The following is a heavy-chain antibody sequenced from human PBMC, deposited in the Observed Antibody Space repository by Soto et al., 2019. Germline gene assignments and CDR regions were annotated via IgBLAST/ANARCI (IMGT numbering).Heavy chain of an antibody. CDR3: ARDRHNNFFDP. D-gene: IGHD6-6*01. CDR1: GASMSSGVYY. Sequence: SETLSLTCTVSGASMSSGVYYWTWIRQSPGKGLEWIGYIYYSGSTYYNPSLESRVAISLDTSRSQFSLTLHSVTAADTAIYYCARDRHNNFFDPWGQGTLVTVSS. CDR2: IYYSGST. J-gene: IGHJ5*02. V-gene: IGHV4-31*03.